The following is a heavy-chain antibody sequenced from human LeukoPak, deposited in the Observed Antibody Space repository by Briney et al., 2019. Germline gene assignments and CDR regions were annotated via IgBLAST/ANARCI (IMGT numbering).Heavy chain of an antibody. CDR1: GFTFSSYS. Sequence: PGGSLRLSCAASGFTFSSYSMNWVRQAPGKGLEWVSYISSSSSTIYYADSVKGRFTISRDNAKNSLYLQMNSLRAEDTAVYYCARGGTTFESWGQGTLVTVSS. D-gene: IGHD4-11*01. CDR2: ISSSSSTI. V-gene: IGHV3-48*01. J-gene: IGHJ4*02. CDR3: ARGGTTFES.